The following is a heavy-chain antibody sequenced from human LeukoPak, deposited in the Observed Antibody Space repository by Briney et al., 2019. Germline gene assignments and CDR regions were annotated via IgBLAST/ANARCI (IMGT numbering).Heavy chain of an antibody. D-gene: IGHD2-15*01. CDR2: ISSSGSTI. J-gene: IGHJ6*03. CDR3: ARDECSGGSCYSSYYYYMDV. V-gene: IGHV3-11*01. Sequence: GGSLRLSCAASGFTFSDYYMSWIRQAPGKGLEWVSYISSSGSTIYYADSVKGRFTISRDNAKNSLYLQMNSLGAEDTAVYYCARDECSGGSCYSSYYYYMDVWSKGTTVTISS. CDR1: GFTFSDYY.